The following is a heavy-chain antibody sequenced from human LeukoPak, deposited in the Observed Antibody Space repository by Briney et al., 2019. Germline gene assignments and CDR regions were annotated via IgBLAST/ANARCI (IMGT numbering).Heavy chain of an antibody. CDR3: ARDQAEWARVRFYCDY. J-gene: IGHJ4*02. V-gene: IGHV4-4*07. D-gene: IGHD1-26*01. CDR2: IYTSGST. Sequence: SETLSLTCTVSGGSISSYYWSWIRQPAGKGLEWIGRIYTSGSTNYNPSLKSRVTMSVDTSKNQFSLKLSSVTAADTAVYYCARDQAEWARVRFYCDYWGQGTLVTVSS. CDR1: GGSISSYY.